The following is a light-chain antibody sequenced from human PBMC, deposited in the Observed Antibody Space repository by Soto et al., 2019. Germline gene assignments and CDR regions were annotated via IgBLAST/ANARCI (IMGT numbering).Light chain of an antibody. CDR2: STN. CDR3: ALYVGSGTVV. J-gene: IGLJ2*01. Sequence: QAVVSQEPSFSVSPGETVTLTCGLTSASVLTSYYPSWYQQTPGQAPRTLIYSTNIRSSGVPDRFSGSILGNKAALTITGAQADDESDYYCALYVGSGTVVFGGGTNQTVL. V-gene: IGLV8-61*01. CDR1: SASVLTSYY.